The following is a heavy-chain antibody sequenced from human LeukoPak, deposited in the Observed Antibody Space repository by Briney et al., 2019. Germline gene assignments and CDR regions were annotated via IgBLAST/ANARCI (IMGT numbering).Heavy chain of an antibody. CDR1: GFTFSSYS. D-gene: IGHD6-6*01. CDR3: ARAYSSSFFFDY. V-gene: IGHV3-21*01. Sequence: GGSLRLSCAASGFTFSSYSMNWVRQAPGKGLEWVSSITSSSSFIYYADSLKGRFTISRDNAKNTLYLQMNSLRAEDTAVYYCARAYSSSFFFDYWGQGTLVTVSS. J-gene: IGHJ4*02. CDR2: ITSSSSFI.